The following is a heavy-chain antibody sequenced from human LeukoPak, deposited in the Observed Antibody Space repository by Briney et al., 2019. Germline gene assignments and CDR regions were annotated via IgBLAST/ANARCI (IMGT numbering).Heavy chain of an antibody. Sequence: PGGSLRLSCAASGFTFSSYGMSWVRQAPGKGLEWVSSITGSGGSTYYADSVKGRFTISRDNSKNTLYLQMNSLRAEDTAVYYCARDGGDGYNYCLDYWGQGTLVTVSS. CDR3: ARDGGDGYNYCLDY. J-gene: IGHJ4*02. CDR2: ITGSGGST. D-gene: IGHD5-24*01. CDR1: GFTFSSYG. V-gene: IGHV3-23*01.